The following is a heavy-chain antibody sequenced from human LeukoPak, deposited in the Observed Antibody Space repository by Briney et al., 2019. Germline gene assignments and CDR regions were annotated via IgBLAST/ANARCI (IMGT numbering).Heavy chain of an antibody. V-gene: IGHV3-9*01. Sequence: PGRSLRRSCAASGFTFGDYAMHWVRQAPGKGLEWVSGISWNSGSIGYADSVKGRFTISRDNAKNSLYLQMNSLRAEDTALYYCAKGIAPDGVQDGMDVWGQGTTVNVSS. CDR3: AKGIAPDGVQDGMDV. D-gene: IGHD3-10*01. CDR2: ISWNSGSI. J-gene: IGHJ6*02. CDR1: GFTFGDYA.